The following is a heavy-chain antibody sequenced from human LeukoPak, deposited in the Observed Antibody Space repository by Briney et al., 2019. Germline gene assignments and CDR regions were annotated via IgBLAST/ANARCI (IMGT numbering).Heavy chain of an antibody. Sequence: SETLSLTCTVSGGSISSGSYYWSWIRQPAGKGLEWIGYIYYSGSTNYNPSLKSRVTISVDTSKNQFSLKLTSVTAADTAVYYCASTLYCSSTSCYPVDYWGQGTLVTVSS. CDR2: IYYSGST. CDR1: GGSISSGSYY. CDR3: ASTLYCSSTSCYPVDY. D-gene: IGHD2-2*01. V-gene: IGHV4-61*10. J-gene: IGHJ4*02.